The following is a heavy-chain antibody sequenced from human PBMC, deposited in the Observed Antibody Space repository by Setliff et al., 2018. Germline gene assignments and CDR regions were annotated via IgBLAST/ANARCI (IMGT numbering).Heavy chain of an antibody. CDR1: GFTFSSYA. D-gene: IGHD2-15*01. CDR2: INQDGSEK. CDR3: ARGRYCSSGSCYFDY. V-gene: IGHV3-7*01. Sequence: GGSLRLSCAASGFTFSSYAITWVRQAPGKGLEWVANINQDGSEKYYVDSVKGRFTISRDNAKNSLYLEMNSLRAEDTAVYYCARGRYCSSGSCYFDYWGQGRLVTVSS. J-gene: IGHJ4*02.